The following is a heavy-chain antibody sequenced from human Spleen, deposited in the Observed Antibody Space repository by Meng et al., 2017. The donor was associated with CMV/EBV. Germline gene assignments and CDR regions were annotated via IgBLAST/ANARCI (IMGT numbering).Heavy chain of an antibody. Sequence: SCEASGFTLSNYWMNWVRQAPGKGLVWVSRIKSDGSSTSYADSVKGRFTISRDNAKNALSLQMNSLRDEDTAVYYCAREGRAGGLDAWGQGTLVTVSS. J-gene: IGHJ5*02. D-gene: IGHD3-10*01. CDR1: GFTLSNYW. CDR3: AREGRAGGLDA. V-gene: IGHV3-74*01. CDR2: IKSDGSST.